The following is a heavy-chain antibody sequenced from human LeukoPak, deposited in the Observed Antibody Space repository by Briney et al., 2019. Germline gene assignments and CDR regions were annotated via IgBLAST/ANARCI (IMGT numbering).Heavy chain of an antibody. V-gene: IGHV4-59*08. J-gene: IGHJ4*02. CDR2: IYSSGST. D-gene: IGHD1-26*01. CDR1: GDSTRRSH. Sequence: PSETLSLTCTLSGDSTRRSHWCSIPHPLGPGLGWIGYIYSSGSTKYNPSLKSRATISEDTSKNQFSLKLSSVTAADPAVYYCAPGSHYFDYWGQGTLVTVSS. CDR3: APGSHYFDY.